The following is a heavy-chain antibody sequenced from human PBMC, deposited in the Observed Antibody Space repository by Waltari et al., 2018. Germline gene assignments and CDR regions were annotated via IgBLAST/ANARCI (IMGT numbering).Heavy chain of an antibody. D-gene: IGHD3-3*01. V-gene: IGHV3-21*01. CDR2: ISSRSSYI. Sequence: EVQLVESGGGLVKPGGSLRLSCAASGFTFSSYSMNWVRQAPGKGLEWVSSISSRSSYIYYAVSVKCRFTISRDNAKNSLYLQMNSLRAEDTAVYYCARGDFWSGSGAFDIWGQGTMVTVSS. CDR3: ARGDFWSGSGAFDI. CDR1: GFTFSSYS. J-gene: IGHJ3*02.